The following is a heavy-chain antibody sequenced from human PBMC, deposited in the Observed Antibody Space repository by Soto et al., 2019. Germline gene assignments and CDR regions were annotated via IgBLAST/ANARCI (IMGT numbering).Heavy chain of an antibody. CDR1: GFTFNDNP. Sequence: GGSLRLSCSASGFTFNDNPMYWVRQAPGKGLEYVSLISANEGSTHYADSVKGRFTISRDNSKNTLYLQMNSLRAEDTAVYYCAKEGIAAVDYYYYYGMDVWGQGTTVTVSS. CDR2: ISANEGST. CDR3: AKEGIAAVDYYYYYGMDV. D-gene: IGHD6-13*01. V-gene: IGHV3-64*04. J-gene: IGHJ6*02.